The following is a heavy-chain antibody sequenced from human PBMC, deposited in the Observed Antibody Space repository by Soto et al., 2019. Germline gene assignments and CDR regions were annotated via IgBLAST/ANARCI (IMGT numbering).Heavy chain of an antibody. CDR2: ISYDGSNK. V-gene: IGHV3-30*18. CDR3: AKSPGGYYSFDI. CDR1: GLTFSSYW. J-gene: IGHJ3*02. Sequence: GGSLRLSCAASGLTFSSYWMHWVRQAPGKGLEWVAVISYDGSNKYYADSVKGRFTISRDNSKNTLYLQMNSLRAEDTVVYYCAKSPGGYYSFDIWGQGTMVTVS. D-gene: IGHD3-3*01.